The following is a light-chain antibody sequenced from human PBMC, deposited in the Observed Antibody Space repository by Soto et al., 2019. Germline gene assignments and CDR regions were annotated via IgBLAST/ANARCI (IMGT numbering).Light chain of an antibody. CDR1: SSDVGGYNY. Sequence: QSAPTQPASVSGSPGQSITPSCTGTSSDVGGYNYVSWYQQHPGKAPKLMIYDVSNRPSGVSNRFSGSKSGNTASLTISGLQAEDEADYYCSSYTSSSTLMVFGGGTKLTVL. J-gene: IGLJ2*01. CDR3: SSYTSSSTLMV. V-gene: IGLV2-14*01. CDR2: DVS.